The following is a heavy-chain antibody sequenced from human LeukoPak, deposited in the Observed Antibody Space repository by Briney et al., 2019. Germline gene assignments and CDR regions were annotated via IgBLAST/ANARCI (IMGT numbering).Heavy chain of an antibody. J-gene: IGHJ3*02. V-gene: IGHV1-46*02. Sequence: ASVKVSCKASGYTFNDYYLYWVRQAPGQGLEWMGGIIPIFGTANYAQKFQGRVTMTRDTSTSTVYMELSSLRSEDTAVYYCARDQDWNYAFDIWGQGTMVTVSS. D-gene: IGHD1-7*01. CDR2: IIPIFGTA. CDR3: ARDQDWNYAFDI. CDR1: GYTFNDYY.